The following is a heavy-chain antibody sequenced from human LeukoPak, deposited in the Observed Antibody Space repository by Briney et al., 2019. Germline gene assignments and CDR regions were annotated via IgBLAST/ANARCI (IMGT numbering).Heavy chain of an antibody. CDR3: AHSGGDSAQLFDL. CDR1: GGTFSSYA. Sequence: GASVKVSCKASGGTFSSYAISWVRQAPGQGLEWMGRIIPILGIANYAQKFQGRVTITADKSTSTAYMELSSLRSEDTAVYYCAHSGGDSAQLFDLWGRGTLVTVSS. V-gene: IGHV1-69*04. CDR2: IIPILGIA. J-gene: IGHJ2*01. D-gene: IGHD2-21*02.